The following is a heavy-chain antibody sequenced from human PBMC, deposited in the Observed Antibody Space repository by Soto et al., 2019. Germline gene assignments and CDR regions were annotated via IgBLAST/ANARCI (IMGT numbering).Heavy chain of an antibody. CDR1: GGTFSSYA. D-gene: IGHD3-10*01. CDR2: IIPIFGTA. J-gene: IGHJ6*02. Sequence: QVQLVQSGAEVKKPGSSVKVSCKASGGTFSSYAISWVRQAPGQGLEWMGGIIPIFGTADYAQKFQGRVRITGGESTSTAYMELSRLRSEDTAVYYCARIDTMVRGVISYGMDVWGQGTTVTVSS. CDR3: ARIDTMVRGVISYGMDV. V-gene: IGHV1-69*01.